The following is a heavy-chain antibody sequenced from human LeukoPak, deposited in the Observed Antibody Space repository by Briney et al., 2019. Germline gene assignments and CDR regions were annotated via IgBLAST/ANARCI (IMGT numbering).Heavy chain of an antibody. Sequence: PGGSLRLSCAASGFTFSSYGMHWVRQAPGKGLEWVAVISYDGSNKYYADSVKGRFTISRDNSKNTLYLQMNSLRAEDTAVYYCAKDASTTNNFYFFDYWGQGALATVSS. V-gene: IGHV3-30*18. D-gene: IGHD1-1*01. CDR1: GFTFSSYG. CDR3: AKDASTTNNFYFFDY. CDR2: ISYDGSNK. J-gene: IGHJ4*02.